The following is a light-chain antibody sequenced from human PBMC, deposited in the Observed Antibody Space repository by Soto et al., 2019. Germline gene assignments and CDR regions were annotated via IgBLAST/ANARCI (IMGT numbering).Light chain of an antibody. Sequence: QSALTQPPSVSGAPGQRVTMSCTGSRSNIGSRYDVHWYQQHPGKAPKLLIYGNNNRPSGVPDRFSGSKSGTSASLAITGLQPEDEAHYYCQSSDSRLSGSDVFGTGTKVTLL. CDR1: RSNIGSRYD. V-gene: IGLV1-40*01. J-gene: IGLJ1*01. CDR3: QSSDSRLSGSDV. CDR2: GNN.